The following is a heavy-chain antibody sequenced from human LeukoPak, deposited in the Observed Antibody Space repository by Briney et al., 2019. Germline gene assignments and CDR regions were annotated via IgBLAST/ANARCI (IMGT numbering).Heavy chain of an antibody. V-gene: IGHV4-4*07. CDR1: GGSISSYY. CDR3: ARVGYSSSWIYRFDP. D-gene: IGHD6-13*01. CDR2: IYTSGST. Sequence: SETLSLTCTVSGGSISSYYWSWIRQPAGKGLEWIGRIYTSGSTNYNPSLKSRVTMSVDTSKNQFSLKLSSVTAADTAVYYCARVGYSSSWIYRFDPWGQGTLVTVSS. J-gene: IGHJ5*02.